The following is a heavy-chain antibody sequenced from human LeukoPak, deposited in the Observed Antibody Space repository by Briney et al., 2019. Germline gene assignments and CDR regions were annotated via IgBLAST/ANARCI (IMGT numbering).Heavy chain of an antibody. CDR3: ARESVAAATYGDY. D-gene: IGHD6-13*01. CDR1: GYTFTGYY. Sequence: GASVTVSCEASGYTFTGYYMHWVRQAPGQGLEWMGWINPNSGGTNYAQKFQGRVTMTRDTSIRTAYMELSRLRSDDTAVYYCARESVAAATYGDYWGQGTLVTVSS. J-gene: IGHJ4*02. V-gene: IGHV1-2*02. CDR2: INPNSGGT.